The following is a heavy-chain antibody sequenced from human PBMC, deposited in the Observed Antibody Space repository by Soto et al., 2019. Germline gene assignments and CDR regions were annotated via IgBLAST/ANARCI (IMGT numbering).Heavy chain of an antibody. CDR1: GGSIGSYY. V-gene: IGHV4-59*01. Sequence: PSETLSLTCTVSGGSIGSYYGSWIRQPPGKGLEWIGYIYYSGSTNYNPSLKSRVTISVDTSKNQFSLKLSSVTAADTAVYYCARDHSSSSLADYYYYYGMDVWGQGTTVTVSS. CDR3: ARDHSSSSLADYYYYYGMDV. CDR2: IYYSGST. D-gene: IGHD6-6*01. J-gene: IGHJ6*02.